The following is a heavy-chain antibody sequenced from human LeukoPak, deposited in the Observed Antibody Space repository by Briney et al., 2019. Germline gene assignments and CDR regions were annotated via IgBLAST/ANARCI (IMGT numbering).Heavy chain of an antibody. D-gene: IGHD5-18*01. J-gene: IGHJ4*02. CDR2: ISSSSTYI. Sequence: GGSLRLSCAASGFTFSSYEMNWVRQAPGKGLEWVSSISSSSTYIYYADSVKGRFTISRDNAKNSLYLQMNSLRAEDTAVYYCARDRGIRGYSYGHDYWGQGTLVTVSS. CDR3: ARDRGIRGYSYGHDY. V-gene: IGHV3-21*01. CDR1: GFTFSSYE.